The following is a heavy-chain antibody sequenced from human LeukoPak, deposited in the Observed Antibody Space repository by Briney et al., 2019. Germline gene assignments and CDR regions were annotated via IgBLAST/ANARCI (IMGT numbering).Heavy chain of an antibody. J-gene: IGHJ4*02. CDR2: IYTSGST. D-gene: IGHD2-15*01. CDR3: ARVVSHAPSDYYFDY. Sequence: SETLSLTCTVSGGSISSYYWSWIRQPPGKGLEWIGRIYTSGSTNYNPSLKSRVTMSVDTSKNQFSLKLSSVTAADTAVYYCARVVSHAPSDYYFDYWGQGTLVTVSS. CDR1: GGSISSYY. V-gene: IGHV4-4*07.